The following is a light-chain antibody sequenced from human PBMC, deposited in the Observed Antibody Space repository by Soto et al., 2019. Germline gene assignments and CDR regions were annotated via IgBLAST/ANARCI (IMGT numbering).Light chain of an antibody. J-gene: IGKJ2*01. V-gene: IGKV2-30*01. CDR3: MQHTHWPHT. CDR1: QGLVYIDGNTY. Sequence: DVVMTQSPLSLPVTLGQPASISCRSSQGLVYIDGNTYLHWFQQRPGQSPRRLIYNVSNRDSGVPDRFSGSGSGTDFTLTISRVEAEDVGVYYCMQHTHWPHTFGQGTKLEIK. CDR2: NVS.